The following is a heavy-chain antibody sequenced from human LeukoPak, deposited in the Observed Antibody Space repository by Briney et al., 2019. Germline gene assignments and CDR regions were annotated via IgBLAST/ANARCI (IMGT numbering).Heavy chain of an antibody. J-gene: IGHJ4*02. CDR2: INAGNGNT. CDR1: GYTFTSYA. Sequence: GTSVKVSCKASGYTFTSYAMHWVRQAPGQRLEWMGWINAGNGNTKYSQKFQGRVTITRDTSASTAYMELSSLRSEDTAVYYCARDRGDPTDYYFDYWGQGTLVTVSS. V-gene: IGHV1-3*01. D-gene: IGHD2-21*02. CDR3: ARDRGDPTDYYFDY.